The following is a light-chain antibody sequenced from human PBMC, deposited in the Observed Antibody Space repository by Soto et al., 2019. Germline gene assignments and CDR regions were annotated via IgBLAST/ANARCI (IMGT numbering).Light chain of an antibody. CDR1: QSLVHRNGYNY. Sequence: IVMTQSTLSLPVTPGEPASISCSSSQSLVHRNGYNYLDWYLQKPGQSPQLLIYLGSNRASGVPDRFSGSGSGTDFTLKISRVEAEDVGVYYCMQALQTPSFGQGTKVDI. CDR2: LGS. V-gene: IGKV2-28*01. CDR3: MQALQTPS. J-gene: IGKJ1*01.